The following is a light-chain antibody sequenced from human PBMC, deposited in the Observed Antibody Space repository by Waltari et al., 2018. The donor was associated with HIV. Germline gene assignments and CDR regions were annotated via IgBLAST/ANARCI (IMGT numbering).Light chain of an antibody. CDR3: QQYYSCCT. CDR2: KAS. CDR1: QSVSTR. J-gene: IGKJ2*01. Sequence: DIQMTQSPSTLSASVGDRVTSTCRASQSVSTRLAWYQQQPGKAPHFLIYKASDLEGGVPSRFSGSGSGTEFTLTISSLQPDDFATYYCQQYYSCCTFGQGTKLEIK. V-gene: IGKV1-5*03.